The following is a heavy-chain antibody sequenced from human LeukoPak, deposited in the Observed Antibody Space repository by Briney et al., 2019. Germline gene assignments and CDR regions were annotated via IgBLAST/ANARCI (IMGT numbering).Heavy chain of an antibody. J-gene: IGHJ4*02. D-gene: IGHD3-3*01. CDR3: ARGPYYDFWSGYPFFDY. Sequence: SETLSLTCTVSGGSISSGGYYWSWIRQHPGKGLEWIGYIYYSGSTYYNPSLKSRVTMSVDTSKNQFSLKLSSVTAADTAVYYCARGPYYDFWSGYPFFDYWGQGTLVTVSS. CDR1: GGSISSGGYY. CDR2: IYYSGST. V-gene: IGHV4-31*03.